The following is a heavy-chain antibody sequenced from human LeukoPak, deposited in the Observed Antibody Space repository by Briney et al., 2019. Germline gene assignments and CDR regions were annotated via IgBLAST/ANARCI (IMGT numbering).Heavy chain of an antibody. CDR1: GFTFSSYA. D-gene: IGHD3-22*01. Sequence: GGSLRLSCAASGFTFSSYAMSWVRQAPGKGLEWVSAISGSGGSTYYADSVKGRFTISRDNSKTTLYLQMNSLRAEDTAVYYCARSSERKYYFDYWGQGTLVTVSS. CDR3: ARSSERKYYFDY. J-gene: IGHJ4*02. V-gene: IGHV3-23*01. CDR2: ISGSGGST.